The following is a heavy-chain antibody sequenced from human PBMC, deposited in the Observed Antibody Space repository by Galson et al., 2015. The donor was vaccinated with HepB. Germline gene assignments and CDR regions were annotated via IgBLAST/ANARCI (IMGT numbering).Heavy chain of an antibody. J-gene: IGHJ4*02. CDR2: ISAYNGNT. CDR3: ARTDGVEVTAMLLDYFDY. V-gene: IGHV1-18*01. Sequence: SVKVSCKASGYTFTSYGISWVRQAPGQGLEWMGWISAYNGNTNYAQKLQGRVTMTTDTSTSTAYMELRSLRSDDTAVYYCARTDGVEVTAMLLDYFDYWGQGTLVTVSS. CDR1: GYTFTSYG. D-gene: IGHD2-21*02.